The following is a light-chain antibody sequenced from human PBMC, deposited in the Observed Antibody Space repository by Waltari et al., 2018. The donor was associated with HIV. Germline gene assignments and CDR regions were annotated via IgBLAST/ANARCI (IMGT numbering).Light chain of an antibody. CDR1: QSVGVNY. CDR3: QQYGSSPIT. Sequence: EIVLTQSPDTLSLSPGERATLSCRASQSVGVNYLDWYQQKPGQAPSLLIYHASSRATGIPDRFSGSGSATDFTLTISRLEPEDFAVYYCQQYGSSPITFGQGTRLEI. V-gene: IGKV3-20*01. J-gene: IGKJ5*01. CDR2: HAS.